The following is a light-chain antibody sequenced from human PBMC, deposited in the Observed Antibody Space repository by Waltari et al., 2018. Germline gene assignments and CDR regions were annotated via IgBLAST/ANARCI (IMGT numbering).Light chain of an antibody. V-gene: IGKV3-15*01. CDR3: QHHNNWPPRWT. CDR1: QSVSSK. CDR2: GAS. Sequence: EIVMTQSPATLSVSPGERATLPCRASQSVSSKLAWYPQKPGQAPRLLIYGASTRATGVPARFSGSGSGPEYILTISSLQSEDFAVYYCQHHNNWPPRWTFGQGTKVEIK. J-gene: IGKJ1*01.